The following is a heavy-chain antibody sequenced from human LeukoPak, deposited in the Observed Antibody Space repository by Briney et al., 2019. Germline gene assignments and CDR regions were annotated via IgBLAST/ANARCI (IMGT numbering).Heavy chain of an antibody. J-gene: IGHJ6*02. D-gene: IGHD3-22*01. CDR2: MNPNSGNT. CDR1: GYTFTSYD. CDR3: ARGRGCYYYYGMDV. V-gene: IGHV1-8*01. Sequence: ASVKVSCKASGYTFTSYDINWVRQATGQGLEWMGWMNPNSGNTGYAQKFQGRVTMTRSTSISTAYMELSSLRSEDTAVYYCARGRGCYYYYGMDVWGQGTTVTVSS.